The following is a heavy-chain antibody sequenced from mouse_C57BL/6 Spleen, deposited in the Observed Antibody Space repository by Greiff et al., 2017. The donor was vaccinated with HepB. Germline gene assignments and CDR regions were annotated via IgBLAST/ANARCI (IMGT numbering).Heavy chain of an antibody. CDR2: IYPSDSET. D-gene: IGHD1-1*01. CDR3: ARGAYYGIGGFAY. CDR1: GYTFTSYW. V-gene: IGHV1-61*01. J-gene: IGHJ3*01. Sequence: QVQLQQPGAELVRPGSSVKLSCKASGYTFTSYWMDWVKQRPGQGLEWIGNIYPSDSETHYNQKFKDKATLTVDKSSSTAYMQLSSLTSEDSAVYYCARGAYYGIGGFAYWGQGTLVTVSA.